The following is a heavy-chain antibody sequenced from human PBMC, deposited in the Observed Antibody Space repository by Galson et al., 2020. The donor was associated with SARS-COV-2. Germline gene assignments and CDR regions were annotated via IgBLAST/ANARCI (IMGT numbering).Heavy chain of an antibody. Sequence: ASVKVSCKASEYKASEYTFTDYYVHWVRQAPGQGFEWMGWINADSGGTHYAQMFQGRVTVTRDTSIRTAYMELSGLTSDDTAGYYCARVSNYGDSGAWGQGTLVTVPS. CDR1: EYTFTDYY. J-gene: IGHJ1*01. CDR3: ARVSNYGDSGA. CDR2: INADSGGT. V-gene: IGHV1-2*02. D-gene: IGHD4-17*01.